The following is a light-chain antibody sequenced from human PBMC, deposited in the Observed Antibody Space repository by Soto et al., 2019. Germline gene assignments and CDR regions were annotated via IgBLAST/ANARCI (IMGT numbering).Light chain of an antibody. CDR2: EVS. CDR1: SSDVGGYNF. V-gene: IGLV2-8*01. Sequence: QSALTQPPSASGSPGQSVTISCTGSSSDVGGYNFVSWYQQHPGKAPKLMIYEVSKRALGVPDRFSGSKSGNTASPTVSGLQADDEADYYCSSYAASNTFVFGIGTKLTVL. CDR3: SSYAASNTFV. J-gene: IGLJ1*01.